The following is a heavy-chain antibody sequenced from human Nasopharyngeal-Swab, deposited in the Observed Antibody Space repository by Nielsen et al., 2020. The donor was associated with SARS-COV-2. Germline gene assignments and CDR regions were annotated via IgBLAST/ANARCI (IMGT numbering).Heavy chain of an antibody. CDR1: GVSISDTNYY. D-gene: IGHD3-22*01. J-gene: IGHJ4*02. CDR3: ARHSRVATVVEVTLFDY. CDR2: ISYGGNT. V-gene: IGHV4-39*01. Sequence: LRLSCIVSGVSISDTNYYWTRIRQPPGEGLDWIGSISYGGNTFYNPSLKSRATLPVDMSRNQFSLRLSSVTAADTAVYYCARHSRVATVVEVTLFDYWGQGTLVTISS.